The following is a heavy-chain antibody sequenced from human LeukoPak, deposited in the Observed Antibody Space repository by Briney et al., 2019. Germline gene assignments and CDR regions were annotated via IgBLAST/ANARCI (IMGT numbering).Heavy chain of an antibody. V-gene: IGHV1-2*02. D-gene: IGHD3-22*01. Sequence: ASVKVSCKASGYTFTGYYMHWVRQAPGQGLEWMGWINPNSGGTNYAQKFQGRVTMTRDTSISTAYMELSRLRSGDTAVYYCASSGYYDSSGEIWFDPWGQGTLVTVSS. J-gene: IGHJ5*02. CDR1: GYTFTGYY. CDR2: INPNSGGT. CDR3: ASSGYYDSSGEIWFDP.